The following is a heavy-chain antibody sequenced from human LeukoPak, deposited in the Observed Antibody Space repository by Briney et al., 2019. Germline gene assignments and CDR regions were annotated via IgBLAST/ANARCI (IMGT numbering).Heavy chain of an antibody. V-gene: IGHV4-4*07. D-gene: IGHD6-13*01. CDR3: ARGRPAAGQDFFDY. Sequence: SETLSLTCSVSAGSLSNYYWTWIRQPAGKGLECIGRIYTSGGTTYNPSLKSRVTISIDTPKNQFSLKVTSVTAADTAVYYCARGRPAAGQDFFDYWGQGTLVTVSS. J-gene: IGHJ4*02. CDR2: IYTSGGT. CDR1: AGSLSNYY.